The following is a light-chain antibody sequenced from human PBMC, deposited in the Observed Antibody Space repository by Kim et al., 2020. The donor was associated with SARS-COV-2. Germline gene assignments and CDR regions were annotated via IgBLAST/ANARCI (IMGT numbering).Light chain of an antibody. CDR3: QQYYSTSYT. J-gene: IGKJ2*01. CDR2: WAS. Sequence: DIVMTQSPDSLAVSLGERATINCKSSQSVLYSSNNKNYLAWYQQKPGQPPKLLIYWASTRESGVPDRFSGSGSGTDFTLTISSLQAEDVAVYYCQQYYSTSYTFGQGTKLE. V-gene: IGKV4-1*01. CDR1: QSVLYSSNNKNY.